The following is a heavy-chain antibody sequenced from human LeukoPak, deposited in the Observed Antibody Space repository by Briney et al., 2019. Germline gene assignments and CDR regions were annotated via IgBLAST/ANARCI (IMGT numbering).Heavy chain of an antibody. Sequence: PSETLSLTCTVSGGSISSSSYYWGWIRQPPGKGLEWIGSIYYSGSTYYNPSLKSRVTISVDTSKNQFSLKLSSVTAADTAVYYCARDPVITMVRGLQPGWFDPWGQGTLVTVSS. CDR2: IYYSGST. V-gene: IGHV4-39*07. CDR1: GGSISSSSYY. D-gene: IGHD3-10*01. J-gene: IGHJ5*02. CDR3: ARDPVITMVRGLQPGWFDP.